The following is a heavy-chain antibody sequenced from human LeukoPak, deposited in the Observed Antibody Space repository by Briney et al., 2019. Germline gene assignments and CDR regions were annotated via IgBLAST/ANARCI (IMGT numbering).Heavy chain of an antibody. CDR1: GGSISSYY. D-gene: IGHD3-22*01. Sequence: PSETLSLTGTVSGGSISSYYGGWIRQPPGKGRGGMGYIYYSGSTNYNPPLKSRVTISVDPSKTQVSLKLSSVTAADTAAYYCARRSTYYYDSSGYFDYWGQGTLVTVSS. J-gene: IGHJ4*02. V-gene: IGHV4-59*08. CDR3: ARRSTYYYDSSGYFDY. CDR2: IYYSGST.